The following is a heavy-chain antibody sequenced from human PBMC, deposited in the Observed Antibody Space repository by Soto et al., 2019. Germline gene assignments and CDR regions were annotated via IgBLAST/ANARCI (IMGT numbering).Heavy chain of an antibody. CDR1: GYTFTSYA. J-gene: IGHJ4*02. V-gene: IGHV1-3*01. CDR3: ARSVRIAVAGTGALDY. Sequence: QVQLVQSGAEVKKPGASVKVSCKASGYTFTSYAMHWVRQAPGQRLEWMGWINAGNGNTKYSQKFQGRVTITRDTSSSTSNMEPSSLRSEDTAVYYSARSVRIAVAGTGALDYRGKGPLVTVAS. D-gene: IGHD6-19*01. CDR2: INAGNGNT.